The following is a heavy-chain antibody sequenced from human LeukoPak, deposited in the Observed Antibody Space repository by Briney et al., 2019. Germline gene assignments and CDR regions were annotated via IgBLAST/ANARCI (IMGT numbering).Heavy chain of an antibody. CDR1: GCTFTGYY. J-gene: IGHJ5*02. Sequence: ASVKVSCKASGCTFTGYYMHWVRQAPGQGLEWMGWINPNSGGTNYAQKFQGRVTMTRDTSISTAYMELSRLRSDDTAAYYCARELIYSGWFDPWGQGTLVTVSS. V-gene: IGHV1-2*02. D-gene: IGHD2-15*01. CDR2: INPNSGGT. CDR3: ARELIYSGWFDP.